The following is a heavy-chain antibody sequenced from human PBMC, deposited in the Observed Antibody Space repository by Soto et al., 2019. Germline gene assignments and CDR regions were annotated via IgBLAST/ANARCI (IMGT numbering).Heavy chain of an antibody. V-gene: IGHV4-39*01. CDR1: GGSISSSTYY. Sequence: QLHLQESGPGLVKPSETLSLTCSVSGGSISSSTYYWGWIRQPPGDGLEWIGTVYYSGYTYYNPSLKSRVTISLDTFKSQFSLNMSSVTAADTAVYYCVKVNDYGVDFDFWGQGTLVTVS. CDR3: VKVNDYGVDFDF. CDR2: VYYSGYT. D-gene: IGHD4-17*01. J-gene: IGHJ4*02.